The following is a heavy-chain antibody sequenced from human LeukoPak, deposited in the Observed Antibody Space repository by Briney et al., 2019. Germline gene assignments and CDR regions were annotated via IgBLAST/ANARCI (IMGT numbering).Heavy chain of an antibody. CDR2: INPNSGGT. D-gene: IGHD2-15*01. CDR3: ATDLGYCSGGSCGFDY. V-gene: IGHV1-2*04. CDR1: GYTFTGYY. J-gene: IGHJ4*02. Sequence: ASVKVSCKASGYTFTGYYMHWVRQAPGQGLEWMGWINPNSGGTNYAQKFQGWVTMTRDTSISTAYMELSRLRSEDTAVYYCATDLGYCSGGSCGFDYWGQGTLVTVSS.